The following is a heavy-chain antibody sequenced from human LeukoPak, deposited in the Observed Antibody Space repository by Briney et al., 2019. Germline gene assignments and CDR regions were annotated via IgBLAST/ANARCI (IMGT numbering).Heavy chain of an antibody. J-gene: IGHJ4*02. D-gene: IGHD3-3*01. V-gene: IGHV3-23*01. CDR1: GMTFSNYA. CDR2: ISATGAGT. CDR3: ARGQTYYDFWRGYV. Sequence: GGSLRLSCAGSGMTFSNYAMSWLRQAPGEGLEWVSGISATGAGTDYAESVKGRFTISRDNSKNTLYLQMKSLRAEDTAVYYCARGQTYYDFWRGYVWGQGTLDTVSS.